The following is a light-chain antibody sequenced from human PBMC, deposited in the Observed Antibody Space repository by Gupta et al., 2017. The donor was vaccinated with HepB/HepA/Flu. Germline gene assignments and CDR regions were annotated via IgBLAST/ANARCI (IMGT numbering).Light chain of an antibody. V-gene: IGKV1-39*01. J-gene: IGKJ4*01. Sequence: DIQMSQSPSSLSASVGDRVIIPCRASQRISKFLNWYQQKPGKAPRLLVYAASNLQSGVPSRFRGSGSGTDFSLTISSLQPEDFATYYCQQSYMTPDTFGGGTKVEIK. CDR2: AAS. CDR3: QQSYMTPDT. CDR1: QRISKF.